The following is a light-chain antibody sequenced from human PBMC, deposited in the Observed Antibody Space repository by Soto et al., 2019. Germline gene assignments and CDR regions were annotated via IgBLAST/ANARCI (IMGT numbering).Light chain of an antibody. CDR3: QQYHSWPA. J-gene: IGKJ1*01. CDR1: QSVFSS. V-gene: IGKV3-15*01. CDR2: GSA. Sequence: EIVMKHSPATLSVSPGERATLSGRASQSVFSSLAWYQQRPGQAPRLLIYGSATRATGIPARFSGSGSGTEFTLTISSLQSEDSAVYYCQQYHSWPAFGQGTKVDIK.